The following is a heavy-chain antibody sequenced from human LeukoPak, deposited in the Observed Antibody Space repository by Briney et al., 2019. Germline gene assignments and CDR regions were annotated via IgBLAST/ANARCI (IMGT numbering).Heavy chain of an antibody. J-gene: IGHJ4*02. Sequence: GASVKVSCKASGYTFTGYYMHWVRQAPGQGLEWMGWINPNSGGTKYAQKFQGRVTMTRDTSISTAYMELSRLRSDDTAVYYCARVLGACSSTSCYLYYFDYWGQGTLVTVSS. CDR1: GYTFTGYY. CDR2: INPNSGGT. V-gene: IGHV1-2*02. CDR3: ARVLGACSSTSCYLYYFDY. D-gene: IGHD2-2*01.